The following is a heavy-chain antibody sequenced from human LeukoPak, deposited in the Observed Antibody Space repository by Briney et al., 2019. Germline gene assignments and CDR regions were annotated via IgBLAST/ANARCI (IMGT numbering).Heavy chain of an antibody. CDR3: ERGVTYYDILTGYYRDEDWFDP. V-gene: IGHV4-59*01. CDR1: GCSISSYY. CDR2: IYYSGST. Sequence: SETLSLTCTVSGCSISSYYWSWIRQPPGKGLEWIGYIYYSGSTNYNPSLKSRVTISVDTSKNQFSLKLSSVTAADTAVYYCERGVTYYDILTGYYRDEDWFDPWGQGTLVTVSS. J-gene: IGHJ5*02. D-gene: IGHD3-9*01.